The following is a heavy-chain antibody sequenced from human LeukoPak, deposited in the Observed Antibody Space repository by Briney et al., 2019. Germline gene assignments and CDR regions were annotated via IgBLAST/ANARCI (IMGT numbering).Heavy chain of an antibody. CDR2: IYYTGNS. Sequence: SETLSLTCSVSGDTISTSDHYWGWIRQPPGKGLEWIGSIYYTGNSYYNPSLKSRVTISVDTSKNQFSLKLSSVTATDTAVYYCARAGYSGSDFSVWGKGSTVTVSS. CDR3: ARAGYSGSDFSV. V-gene: IGHV4-39*07. D-gene: IGHD5-12*01. CDR1: GDTISTSDHY. J-gene: IGHJ6*04.